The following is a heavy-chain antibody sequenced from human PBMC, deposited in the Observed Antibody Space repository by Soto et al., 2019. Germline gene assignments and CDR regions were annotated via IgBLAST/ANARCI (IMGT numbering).Heavy chain of an antibody. CDR2: INHSGST. Sequence: LSLTCAVYGGSFSGYYWSWIRQPPGKGLEWIGEINHSGSTNYNPSHKSRVTISVDTSKNQFSLKLSSVTAADTAVYYWASGLNDTTVTWFDPGGQGTLVTVSS. V-gene: IGHV4-34*01. CDR1: GGSFSGYY. D-gene: IGHD4-4*01. CDR3: ASGLNDTTVTWFDP. J-gene: IGHJ5*02.